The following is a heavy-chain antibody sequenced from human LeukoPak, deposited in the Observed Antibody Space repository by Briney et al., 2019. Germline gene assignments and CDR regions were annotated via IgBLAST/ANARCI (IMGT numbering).Heavy chain of an antibody. Sequence: PSETLSLTCTVSGGSISSSSYYWGWIRQPPGKGLEWIGSIYYSGSTYYNPSHKSRVTISVDTSKNQFSLKLSSVTAADTAVYYCARDLTLSPTMTNWFGPWGQGTLVTVSS. CDR1: GGSISSSSYY. D-gene: IGHD3-22*01. J-gene: IGHJ5*02. V-gene: IGHV4-39*07. CDR2: IYYSGST. CDR3: ARDLTLSPTMTNWFGP.